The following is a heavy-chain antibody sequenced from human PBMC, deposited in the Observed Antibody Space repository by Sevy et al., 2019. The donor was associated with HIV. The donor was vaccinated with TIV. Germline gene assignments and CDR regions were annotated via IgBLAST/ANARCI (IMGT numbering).Heavy chain of an antibody. D-gene: IGHD3-10*01. V-gene: IGHV4-31*03. CDR3: ASLNYYGSDY. J-gene: IGHJ4*02. CDR2: IYYSGST. CDR1: GGSISSGGYY. Sequence: SETLSLTYTVSGGSISSGGYYWSWIRQHPGKGLEWIGYIYYSGSTYYNPSLKSRVTISVDTSKNQFSLKLSSVTAADTAVYYCASLNYYGSDYWGQGTLVTVSS.